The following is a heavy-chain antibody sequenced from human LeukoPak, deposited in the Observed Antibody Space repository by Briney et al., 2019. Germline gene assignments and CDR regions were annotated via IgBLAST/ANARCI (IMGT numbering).Heavy chain of an antibody. CDR2: ISRSGSTK. CDR3: VYGGSYYVA. D-gene: IGHD1-26*01. Sequence: GGSLRLSCAASGFTFSDYNMRWIRQAPGKGLEWVSSISRSGSTKYYADSVKGRFTISRDNAKISLYLQMNSLRAEDTAVYYCVYGGSYYVAWGQGTLVTVSS. J-gene: IGHJ5*02. CDR1: GFTFSDYN. V-gene: IGHV3-11*04.